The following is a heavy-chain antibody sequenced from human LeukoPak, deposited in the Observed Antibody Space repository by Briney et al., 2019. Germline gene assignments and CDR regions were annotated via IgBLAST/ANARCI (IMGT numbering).Heavy chain of an antibody. CDR3: ARDRGYNPDTFDI. CDR2: IGTYNGDT. V-gene: IGHV1-18*01. CDR1: GYTFTSYG. J-gene: IGHJ3*02. Sequence: ASVKVSCMASGYTFTSYGVSWVRQAPGQGLEWMGWIGTYNGDTNYVQNLQGRVTMTTDTSTRTAYMELRSLRSDDTAVCYCARDRGYNPDTFDIWGQGTMVTVSS. D-gene: IGHD5-24*01.